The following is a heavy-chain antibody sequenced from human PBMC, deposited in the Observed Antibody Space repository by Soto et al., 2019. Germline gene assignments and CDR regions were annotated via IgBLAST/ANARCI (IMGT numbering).Heavy chain of an antibody. D-gene: IGHD6-13*01. V-gene: IGHV5-51*01. CDR3: ARTSGDGKKYHGMDV. CDR1: GDSFPSYW. Sequence: GECVTNCYRVSGDSFPSYWIVGVPQMPEQGLEWMGIIYPGDSDTRYSPSFQGQVTISADKSISTAYLQWRSLKASDTAMFYCARTSGDGKKYHGMDVWGQGTTVTVSS. CDR2: IYPGDSDT. J-gene: IGHJ6*02.